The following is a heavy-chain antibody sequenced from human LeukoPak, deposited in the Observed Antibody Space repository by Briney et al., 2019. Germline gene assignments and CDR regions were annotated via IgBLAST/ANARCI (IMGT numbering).Heavy chain of an antibody. V-gene: IGHV1-46*01. J-gene: IGHJ4*02. D-gene: IGHD6-13*01. CDR3: ASIAAAGIGFDY. CDR1: GYTFTSYY. CDR2: INPSGGST. Sequence: ASVKVSCKASGYTFTSYYMHWVRQAPGQGLEWMGIINPSGGSTSYAQKFQGRVTMTRDTSTSTVYMELSSLRSEDTAVYYCASIAAAGIGFDYWGQGTLVTVSS.